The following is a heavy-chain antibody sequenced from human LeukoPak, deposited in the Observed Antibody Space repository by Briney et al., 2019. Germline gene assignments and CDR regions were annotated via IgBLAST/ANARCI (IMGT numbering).Heavy chain of an antibody. CDR1: GYTFTSYY. V-gene: IGHV1-46*01. Sequence: GASVKVSCKASGYTFTSYYMHWVRQAPGEGLGWVGIINPSGGSTSYTQKFQGGVTITRDTSTSTVYMGLGRLRSEDTAVYYCARDVDTAMATKHWFAPWGQGTLVPVSS. J-gene: IGHJ5*02. D-gene: IGHD5-18*01. CDR3: ARDVDTAMATKHWFAP. CDR2: INPSGGST.